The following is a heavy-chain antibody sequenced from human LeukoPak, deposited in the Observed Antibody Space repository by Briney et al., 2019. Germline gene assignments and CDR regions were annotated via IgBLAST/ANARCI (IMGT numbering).Heavy chain of an antibody. CDR1: GFTPSNCG. J-gene: IGHJ4*02. V-gene: IGHV3-23*01. Sequence: GGSLRLSCAGSGFTPSNCGMSWVRQAPGKGLEWVSGISGSGGSTYYADSVKGRFTISRDNSKSTLYLQMNSLRAEDTATYYCAARPTSEAVAPSDFWGQGTLVTISP. D-gene: IGHD6-19*01. CDR3: AARPTSEAVAPSDF. CDR2: ISGSGGST.